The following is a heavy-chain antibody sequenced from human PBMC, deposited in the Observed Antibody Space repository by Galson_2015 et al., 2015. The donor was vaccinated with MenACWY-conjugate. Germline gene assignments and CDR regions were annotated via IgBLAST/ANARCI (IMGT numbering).Heavy chain of an antibody. CDR3: ASPGSYGWGGGGMDV. D-gene: IGHD5-18*01. V-gene: IGHV3-66*02. CDR1: GVTVSCNY. Sequence: SLRLSCAASGVTVSCNYMSWVRQAPGKGLEWVSVIYSGGSTYYADSVKGRFTISRGNSKNTLYLQMNCLRAEDTAVYYCASPGSYGWGGGGMDVWGQGTTVTVSS. J-gene: IGHJ6*02. CDR2: IYSGGST.